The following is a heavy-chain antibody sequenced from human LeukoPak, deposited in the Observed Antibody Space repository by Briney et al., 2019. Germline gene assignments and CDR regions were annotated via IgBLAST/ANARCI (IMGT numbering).Heavy chain of an antibody. CDR1: GYNFATYW. CDR3: ARRKDYYNGMDV. V-gene: IGHV5-51*01. CDR2: IYPGDSDT. J-gene: IGHJ6*02. Sequence: GESLKISCKGSGYNFATYWIGWVRQILVKGREWMGIIYPGDSDTRYSPSFQGQVTISADKSITTAYLQWSSLKALDTAMYYCARRKDYYNGMDVWGQGTTVTVSS.